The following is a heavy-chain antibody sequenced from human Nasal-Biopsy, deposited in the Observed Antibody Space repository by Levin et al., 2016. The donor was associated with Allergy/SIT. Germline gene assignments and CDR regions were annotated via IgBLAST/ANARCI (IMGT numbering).Heavy chain of an antibody. V-gene: IGHV3-13*05. Sequence: GESLKISCAASGLTLSYYDMHWVRQATGKGLEWVSGIATAGDPYYPGSVKGRFTISRENAKNSLYLQMNSLRAGDTAVYYCARGVWTGHGHYYVMDVWGQGTTVTVSS. CDR2: IATAGDP. CDR1: GLTLSYYD. CDR3: ARGVWTGHGHYYVMDV. J-gene: IGHJ6*02. D-gene: IGHD3/OR15-3a*01.